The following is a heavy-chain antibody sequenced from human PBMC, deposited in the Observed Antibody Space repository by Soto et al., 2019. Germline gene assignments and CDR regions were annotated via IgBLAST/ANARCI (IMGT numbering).Heavy chain of an antibody. J-gene: IGHJ4*02. CDR2: ISGSDGTT. D-gene: IGHD6-19*01. V-gene: IGHV3-23*01. Sequence: SLRLSCAASGFTFSNYAMSWVRQPPGKGLEWVSAISGSDGTTYYADSVKGRFIISRDNSKNTIYLQMGSLRAEDTAVYYCARIPQWLIRPFDYWGQGTLVTVSS. CDR1: GFTFSNYA. CDR3: ARIPQWLIRPFDY.